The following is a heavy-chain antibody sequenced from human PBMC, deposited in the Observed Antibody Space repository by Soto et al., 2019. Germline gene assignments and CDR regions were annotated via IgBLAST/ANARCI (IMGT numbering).Heavy chain of an antibody. V-gene: IGHV4-30-2*01. J-gene: IGHJ5*01. Sequence: SETLSLTCAVSGGSISSGGYSWSWIRQPPGKGLEWIGYIYHSGSTYYNPSLKSRVTISVDRSKNQFSLKLSSVTAADTAVYYCARAGAAAPHWFDSWAQGTPVTVSS. CDR3: ARAGAAAPHWFDS. D-gene: IGHD6-13*01. CDR1: GGSISSGGYS. CDR2: IYHSGST.